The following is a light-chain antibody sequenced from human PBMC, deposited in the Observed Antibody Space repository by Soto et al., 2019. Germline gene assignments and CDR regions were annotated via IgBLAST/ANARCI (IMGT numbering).Light chain of an antibody. CDR3: CSSTSSNTYV. J-gene: IGLJ1*01. Sequence: QSVLTQPASVSGSPGQSITISCTGTSSDVGGYTYVSWYQQHPGKAPKLMIYDVSYRPSGVSNRFSGSKSGNTASLTISGFQAEDEADYYCCSSTSSNTYVFGTGTKVTVL. CDR2: DVS. V-gene: IGLV2-14*01. CDR1: SSDVGGYTY.